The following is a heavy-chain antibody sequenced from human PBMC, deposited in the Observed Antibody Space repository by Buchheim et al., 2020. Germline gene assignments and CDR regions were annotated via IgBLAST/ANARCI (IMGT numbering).Heavy chain of an antibody. D-gene: IGHD3-22*01. J-gene: IGHJ3*02. CDR2: IYYSCST. CDR1: GGSISSSSYY. V-gene: IGHV4-39*07. Sequence: QLQLQESGPGLVKPSETLSLTCTVSGGSISSSSYYWGWIRQPPGKGLEWIVCIYYSCSTYSNPSLQSSVTISVDTSKNPFSMKLSSVTAEDTAAYYCARALSMRVVGTHDAFDNWGQGT. CDR3: ARALSMRVVGTHDAFDN.